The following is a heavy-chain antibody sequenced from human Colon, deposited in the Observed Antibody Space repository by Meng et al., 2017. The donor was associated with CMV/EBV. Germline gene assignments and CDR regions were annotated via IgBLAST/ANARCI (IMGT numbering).Heavy chain of an antibody. CDR3: AILAVAAAGNAFDI. D-gene: IGHD2-15*01. Sequence: GGSLRLSCAGSGFSFSSFAISWVRQAPGKGLEWVSLIRDTGARTYYADSVKGRFTISRDNSKNALFLEMNSLRAEDTAVYYCAILAVAAAGNAFDIWGQGTMVT. CDR1: GFSFSSFA. V-gene: IGHV3-23*01. CDR2: IRDTGART. J-gene: IGHJ3*02.